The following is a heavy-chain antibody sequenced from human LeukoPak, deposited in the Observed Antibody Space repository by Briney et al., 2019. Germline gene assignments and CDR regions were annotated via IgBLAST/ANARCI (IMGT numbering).Heavy chain of an antibody. CDR1: GYTFTGYY. Sequence: GSVKVSCKASGYTFTGYYMHWVRQAPGQGLEWMGWINPNSGGTNYAQKFQGRVTMTRDTSISTAYMELSRLRSDDTAVYYCARRRIRAAAGGVGSGKYYFDYWGQGTLVTVSS. D-gene: IGHD6-13*01. CDR2: INPNSGGT. V-gene: IGHV1-2*02. CDR3: ARRRIRAAAGGVGSGKYYFDY. J-gene: IGHJ4*02.